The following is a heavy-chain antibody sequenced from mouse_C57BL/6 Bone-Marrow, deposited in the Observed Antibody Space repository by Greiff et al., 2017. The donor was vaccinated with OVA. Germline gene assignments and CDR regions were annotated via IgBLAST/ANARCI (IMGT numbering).Heavy chain of an antibody. CDR2: IYPGNSDT. V-gene: IGHV1-5*01. CDR3: TRARVYGYDGTWFAY. CDR1: GYTFTSYW. Sequence: DVQLVESGTVLARPGASVKMSCKTSGYTFTSYWMHWVKQRPGQGLEWIGAIYPGNSDTSYNQKFKGKAKLTAVTSASTAYMELSSLTNEDSAVYYCTRARVYGYDGTWFAYWGQGTLVTVSA. J-gene: IGHJ3*01. D-gene: IGHD2-2*01.